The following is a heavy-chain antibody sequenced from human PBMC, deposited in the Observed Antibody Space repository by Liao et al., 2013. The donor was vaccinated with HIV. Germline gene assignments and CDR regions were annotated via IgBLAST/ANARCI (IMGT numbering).Heavy chain of an antibody. CDR2: IYTSGST. V-gene: IGHV4-4*07. Sequence: QVQLQESGPGLVKPSETLSLTCTVSGGSISTYYFSWIRQPAGKGLEWIGRIYTSGSTNYNPSLKSRLTMSLDTSKNQFSLKVRSVTAADTAVYYCARVRGLATDAFDIWGQGTLVTVSS. J-gene: IGHJ3*02. CDR1: GGSISTYY. CDR3: ARVRGLATDAFDI. D-gene: IGHD3-10*01.